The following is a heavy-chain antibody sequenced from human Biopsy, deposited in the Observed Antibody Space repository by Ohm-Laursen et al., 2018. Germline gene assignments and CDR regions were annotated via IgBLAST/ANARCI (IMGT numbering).Heavy chain of an antibody. J-gene: IGHJ4*02. Sequence: TLSLTCAVSGGSISIGGSYWSWIRQHPGKGLEWIGYIYYNGNTNYNPSLKSRVSMSVDTSKNQFSLKLSSVIVADTAVYFCARDRGQNYFDYWGQGIPVTVSS. CDR2: IYYNGNT. CDR3: ARDRGQNYFDY. CDR1: GGSISIGGSY. V-gene: IGHV4-31*11.